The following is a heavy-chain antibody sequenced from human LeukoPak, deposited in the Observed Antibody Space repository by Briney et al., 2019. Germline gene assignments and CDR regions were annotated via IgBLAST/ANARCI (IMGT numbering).Heavy chain of an antibody. CDR3: ARDFARYYDNLTGYYKRSDAFDL. D-gene: IGHD3-9*01. CDR2: IYHSGST. V-gene: IGHV4-4*02. J-gene: IGHJ3*01. Sequence: SETLSLTCAVSGGSIISSNLWSLVRPPPGKGLEWIGEIYHSGSTNYKPGLKSRVTISVEKSKNQFALHVSALTAGDRGVYYCARDFARYYDNLTGYYKRSDAFDLWGQGTMVTVSS. CDR1: GGSIISSNL.